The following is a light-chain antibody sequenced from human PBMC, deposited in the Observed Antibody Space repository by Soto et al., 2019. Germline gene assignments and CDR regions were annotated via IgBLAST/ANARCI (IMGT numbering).Light chain of an antibody. CDR3: QLYGSSPLLT. V-gene: IGKV3-20*01. Sequence: EIVLTQSPGTLSLSPGERATLSCRASQSVSGSYLAWYQQKPGQAPRLLMYGAVSRATGIPDRFSGSGSGTDFTLTISTLEREEFAVYYCQLYGSSPLLTFGGGTKVEIK. CDR2: GAV. CDR1: QSVSGSY. J-gene: IGKJ4*01.